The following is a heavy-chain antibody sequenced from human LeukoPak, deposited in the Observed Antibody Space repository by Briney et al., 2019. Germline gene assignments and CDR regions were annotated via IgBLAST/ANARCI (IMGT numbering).Heavy chain of an antibody. CDR3: ARKNVGTSNFDY. J-gene: IGHJ4*02. D-gene: IGHD5-12*01. CDR2: IYYSGST. Sequence: SETLSLTCTVSGGSIDNKIYYWNWIRQHPGKGLEWIGHIYYSGSTYYNVSLRSRVSMSIDTSKNQFSLKLTSVTAADTAVYFCARKNVGTSNFDYWGQGTLVTVSS. CDR1: GGSIDNKIYY. V-gene: IGHV4-31*03.